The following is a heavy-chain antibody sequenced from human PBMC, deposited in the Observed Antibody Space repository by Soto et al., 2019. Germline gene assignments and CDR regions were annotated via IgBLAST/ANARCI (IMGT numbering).Heavy chain of an antibody. J-gene: IGHJ5*02. CDR3: ARPYCSSTSCYVIAP. CDR1: AGSISSSSYY. CDR2: IYYSGST. Sequence: QLQLQESGPGLVKPSETLSLTCTVSAGSISSSSYYWGWIRQPPGKGLEWIGSIYYSGSTYYNPSHKSRVTLSVDTSKYQFCLKRSAVTAADTAVYYCARPYCSSTSCYVIAPWGQGTLVTVFS. D-gene: IGHD2-2*01. V-gene: IGHV4-39*01.